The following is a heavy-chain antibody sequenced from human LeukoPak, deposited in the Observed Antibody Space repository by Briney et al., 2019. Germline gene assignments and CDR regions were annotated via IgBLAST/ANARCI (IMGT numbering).Heavy chain of an antibody. CDR1: GFTFSTSA. CDR3: ARDPERYLRSGHYDY. CDR2: IDYDGSHI. Sequence: GGSLRLSCAGSGFTFSTSAMNWVRQVPGKGLEWVSSIDYDGSHIYYSASVKGRFSISRDNARDSVYLQMDSLRTEDTAVYYCARDPERYLRSGHYDYWGQGTLVIVSS. D-gene: IGHD3-10*02. J-gene: IGHJ4*02. V-gene: IGHV3-21*01.